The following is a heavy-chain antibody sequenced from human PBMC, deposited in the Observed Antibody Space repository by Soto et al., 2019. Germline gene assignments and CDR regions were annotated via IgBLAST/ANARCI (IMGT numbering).Heavy chain of an antibody. J-gene: IGHJ4*02. Sequence: QVQLVESGGGVVQPGRSLRLSCSASGFTFSTFAVHWDRQAPGKGLEWVAVISSDGYTKYYTDSVKGRFTISRDNSKNTLFLQMNGLRTEDTAMYYYARAPTSRLDYWGQGTLVSVSS. CDR3: ARAPTSRLDY. CDR1: GFTFSTFA. CDR2: ISSDGYTK. V-gene: IGHV3-30-3*01.